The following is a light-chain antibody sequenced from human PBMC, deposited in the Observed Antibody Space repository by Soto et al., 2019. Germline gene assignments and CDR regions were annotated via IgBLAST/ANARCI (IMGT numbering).Light chain of an antibody. CDR2: WAS. Sequence: DIVMTQSPDSLVVSLGERATINCKSSQSVLYSSNNKNYLAWYQQKPGQPPKPLIYWASSRESGVPDRFSGSGSGTDFTLTISSLQAEDVAVYYCQQYYSTPWTFGQGTKVEIK. CDR3: QQYYSTPWT. J-gene: IGKJ1*01. CDR1: QSVLYSSNNKNY. V-gene: IGKV4-1*01.